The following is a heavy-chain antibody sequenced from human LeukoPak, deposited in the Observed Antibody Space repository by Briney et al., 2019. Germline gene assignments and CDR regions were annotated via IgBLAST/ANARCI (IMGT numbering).Heavy chain of an antibody. CDR2: ISAYNGNT. D-gene: IGHD6-13*01. CDR1: GYTFTSYG. CDR3: ARIPGTRGEVDY. J-gene: IGHJ4*02. Sequence: ASVKVSCKASGYTFTSYGISWVRQAPGQGLEWMGWISAYNGNTNYAQKLQGRVTMTTDTSTSTAYMELSSLRSEDTAVYYCARIPGTRGEVDYWGQGTLVTVSS. V-gene: IGHV1-18*01.